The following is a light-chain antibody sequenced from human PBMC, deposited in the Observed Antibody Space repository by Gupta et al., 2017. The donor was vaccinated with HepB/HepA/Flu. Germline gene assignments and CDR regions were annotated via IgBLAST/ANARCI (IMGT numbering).Light chain of an antibody. V-gene: IGLV2-14*03. J-gene: IGLJ2*01. CDR2: DVS. CDR1: SSDVGGYNY. CDR3: SSYTTTTTVV. Sequence: QSPLPHSASAAGSPGQAITISCPGTSSDVGGYNYVSWYQQHPGKVPKLMIYDVSNRPSGVSNRFSGSKSGNTASLTLSGLQAEDEADYYCSSYTTTTTVVFGGGTKLTVL.